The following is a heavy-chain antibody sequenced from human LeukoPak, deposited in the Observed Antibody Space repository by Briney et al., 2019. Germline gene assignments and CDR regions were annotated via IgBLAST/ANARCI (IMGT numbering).Heavy chain of an antibody. D-gene: IGHD3-3*01. CDR2: INQDGSEK. J-gene: IGHJ6*03. Sequence: GGSLRLSCAASGFTFSSYWMSWVRQAPGKGLEWVANINQDGSEKYYVDSVKGRFTISRDNAKNSLYLQMNSLRAEDTAVYYCATSTDFWSGYFPPHYYYYMDVWGKGTTVTVSS. V-gene: IGHV3-7*01. CDR1: GFTFSSYW. CDR3: ATSTDFWSGYFPPHYYYYMDV.